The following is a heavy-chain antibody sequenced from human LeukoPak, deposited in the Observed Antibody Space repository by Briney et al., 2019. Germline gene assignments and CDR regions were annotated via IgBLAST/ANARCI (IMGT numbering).Heavy chain of an antibody. CDR2: IRSKGNNYAT. Sequence: GGSLRLSCAASGFTFSGSAMHWVRQASGKGLEWVGLIRSKGNNYATAYAASVKVTFTISSDDSKNTAYLQMNSLKAEDTAVYYCTRLVVLLPGDSSGHRIHAFDIWGQGTMVTVSS. J-gene: IGHJ3*02. V-gene: IGHV3-73*01. CDR3: TRLVVLLPGDSSGHRIHAFDI. CDR1: GFTFSGSA. D-gene: IGHD3-22*01.